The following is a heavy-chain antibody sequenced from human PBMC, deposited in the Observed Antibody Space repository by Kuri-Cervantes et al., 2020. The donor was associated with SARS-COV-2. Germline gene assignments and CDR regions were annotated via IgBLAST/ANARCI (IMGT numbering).Heavy chain of an antibody. J-gene: IGHJ1*01. Sequence: GGSLRLSCAVSGFTVSSNYMSWVRQAPGKGLEWVSVIYSGGSTYYADSVKGRFTISRDNSKNTLYLQMNALKTEDTAVFYCARDASYSGSYGSFQHWGQGTLVTVSS. CDR1: GFTVSSNY. CDR2: IYSGGST. V-gene: IGHV3-53*05. D-gene: IGHD1-26*01. CDR3: ARDASYSGSYGSFQH.